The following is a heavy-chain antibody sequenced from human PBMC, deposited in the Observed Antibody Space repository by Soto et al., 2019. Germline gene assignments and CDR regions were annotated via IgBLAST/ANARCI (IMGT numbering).Heavy chain of an antibody. V-gene: IGHV3-23*01. D-gene: IGHD3-16*01. CDR3: AKDQLAGGYYYYYYMDV. CDR2: ISGSGGST. CDR1: GFTFSSYA. J-gene: IGHJ6*03. Sequence: GGSLRLSCAASGFTFSSYAMSWVRQAPGKGLEWVSAISGSGGSTYYADSVKGRFTISRDNSKNTLYLQMNSLRAEDTAVYYCAKDQLAGGYYYYYYMDVWGKGTTVTVSS.